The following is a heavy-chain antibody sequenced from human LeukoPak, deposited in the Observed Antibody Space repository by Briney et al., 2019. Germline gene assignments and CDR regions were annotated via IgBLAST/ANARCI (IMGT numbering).Heavy chain of an antibody. J-gene: IGHJ4*02. V-gene: IGHV3-9*01. Sequence: GRSLRLSCAASGFTFADYAMHWVRQAPGKGLEWVSGISWNRGSIGYADSVKGRFTISRDNAKNSLYLQMNSLGAEDTALFFWAKGGSSGWYVDYWGQGTLVTVSS. CDR2: ISWNRGSI. CDR1: GFTFADYA. D-gene: IGHD6-19*01. CDR3: AKGGSSGWYVDY.